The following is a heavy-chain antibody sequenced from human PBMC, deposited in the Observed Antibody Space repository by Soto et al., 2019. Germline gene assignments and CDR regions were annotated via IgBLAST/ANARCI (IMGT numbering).Heavy chain of an antibody. V-gene: IGHV3-30*18. CDR1: GFTFSSYG. CDR3: AKVQQRGSSGWSSAPRGPFDY. J-gene: IGHJ4*02. CDR2: ISYDGSNK. D-gene: IGHD6-19*01. Sequence: GGSLRLSCAASGFTFSSYGMHWVRQAPGKGLEWVAVISYDGSNKYYADSVKGRFTISRDNSKNTLYLQMNSLRAEDTAVYYCAKVQQRGSSGWSSAPRGPFDYWGQGALVTVSS.